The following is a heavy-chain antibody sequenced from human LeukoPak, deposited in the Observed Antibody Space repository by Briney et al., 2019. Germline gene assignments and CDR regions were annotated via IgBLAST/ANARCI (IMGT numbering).Heavy chain of an antibody. Sequence: GASVKVSCKASGYTFTSYDINWVRQATGQGLEWMGWMNPNSGNTGYAQKFQGRVTMTRNTSMSTAYMELSSLRSEDTAVYYCARGRNMVRGVISLGYWGQGTLVTVSS. CDR3: ARGRNMVRGVISLGY. D-gene: IGHD3-10*01. CDR1: GYTFTSYD. J-gene: IGHJ4*02. CDR2: MNPNSGNT. V-gene: IGHV1-8*01.